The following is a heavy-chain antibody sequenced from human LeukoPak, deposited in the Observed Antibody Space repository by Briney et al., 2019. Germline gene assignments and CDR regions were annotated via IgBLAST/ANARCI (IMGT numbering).Heavy chain of an antibody. V-gene: IGHV3-15*01. CDR3: TTATMIRGVSDY. Sequence: GGSLRLCCADSGFTFGDAWMSWVRQAPGRGLEWVGRIKSKTDGAATDYAAPVKGRFTISRDDSKNTLFLQMNSLRTEDTAVYYCTTATMIRGVSDYWGQGTLVTVSS. D-gene: IGHD3-10*01. CDR1: GFTFGDAW. CDR2: IKSKTDGAAT. J-gene: IGHJ4*02.